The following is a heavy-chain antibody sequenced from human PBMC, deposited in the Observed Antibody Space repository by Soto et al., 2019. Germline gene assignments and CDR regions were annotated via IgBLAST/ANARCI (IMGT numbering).Heavy chain of an antibody. CDR1: GGSIRSRNW. V-gene: IGHV4-4*02. J-gene: IGHJ3*02. CDR3: ASRRGYRGHDAFDI. Sequence: QVQLQESGPELVKPSGTLSRTCAVSGGSIRSRNWWSWVRQPTGKGLEWIGEIYHSGSTNDNPSLKSRVTISVDKSKNQFSLKLSSVTAADTAVYYCASRRGYRGHDAFDIWGQGTMVTVSS. D-gene: IGHD5-18*01. CDR2: IYHSGST.